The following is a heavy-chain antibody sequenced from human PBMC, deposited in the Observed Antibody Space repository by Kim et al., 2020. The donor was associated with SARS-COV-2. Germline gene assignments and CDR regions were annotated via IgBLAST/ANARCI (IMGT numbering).Heavy chain of an antibody. J-gene: IGHJ4*02. V-gene: IGHV3-15*01. CDR3: ATTYPRAEDYIDS. CDR1: GFTFKNAW. Sequence: GGSLRLSCAASGFTFKNAWMSWVRQAPGKGLEWVGRIKTNAGGGTTAYAEPVKGRFIISRDDSRNTLYLQMNRLRTEDTAVYYCATTYPRAEDYIDSCGQGTRVTVSS. CDR2: IKTNAGGGTT. D-gene: IGHD2-2*01.